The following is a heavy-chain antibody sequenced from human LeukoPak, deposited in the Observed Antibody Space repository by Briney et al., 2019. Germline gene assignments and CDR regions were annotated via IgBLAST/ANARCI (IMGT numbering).Heavy chain of an antibody. Sequence: GGSLRLSCAASGFTFGSYGMHWVRQAPGKGLEWVAVIWYDGSNKYYADSVKGRFTISRDNSKHTLYLQMNNLRPEDTAVYFCARDLRDSRGSYGSDYWGQGTLVTVSS. CDR2: IWYDGSNK. J-gene: IGHJ4*02. V-gene: IGHV3-33*01. D-gene: IGHD1-26*01. CDR1: GFTFGSYG. CDR3: ARDLRDSRGSYGSDY.